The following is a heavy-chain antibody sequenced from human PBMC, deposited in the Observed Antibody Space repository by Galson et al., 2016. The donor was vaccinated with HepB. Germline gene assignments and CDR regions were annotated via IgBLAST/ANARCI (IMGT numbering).Heavy chain of an antibody. Sequence: SLRLSCAASGFTFSTYSMNWVRQAPGKGLEWVSYLSNGSTTIYYADSVKGRFTISRDNAKNSLYLQMNTLRDDDTAVYYCARDGGQQVVRWERLRKVYYYYPMDVWGQGTTVTVSS. J-gene: IGHJ6*02. CDR2: LSNGSTTI. CDR3: ARDGGQQVVRWERLRKVYYYYPMDV. CDR1: GFTFSTYS. V-gene: IGHV3-48*02. D-gene: IGHD6-13*01.